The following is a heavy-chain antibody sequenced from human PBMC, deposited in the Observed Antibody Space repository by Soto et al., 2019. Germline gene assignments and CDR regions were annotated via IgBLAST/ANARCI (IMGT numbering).Heavy chain of an antibody. V-gene: IGHV1-69*13. CDR1: GGTFSSYA. Sequence: SVRVSCKASGGTFSSYAISWVRQAPGQGLEWMGGIIPIFGTANYAQKFQGRVTITADESTSTAYMELSSLRSEDTAVYYCARGGLSVWWTSLSGQYFDYSGQGPLLTLSS. CDR3: ARGGLSVWWTSLSGQYFDY. D-gene: IGHD2-21*01. J-gene: IGHJ4*02. CDR2: IIPIFGTA.